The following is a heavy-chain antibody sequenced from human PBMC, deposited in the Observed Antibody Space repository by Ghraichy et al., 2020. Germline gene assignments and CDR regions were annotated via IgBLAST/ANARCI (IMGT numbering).Heavy chain of an antibody. CDR3: ARSRFGSSWYFDY. V-gene: IGHV1-69*10. D-gene: IGHD6-13*01. Sequence: SVKVSCKASGGTFSSYAISWVRQAPGQGLEWMGGIIPIFGIANYEQKFQGRVTITADKSTSTAYMELSSLRSEDTAVYYCARSRFGSSWYFDYWGQGTLVTVSS. CDR2: IIPIFGIA. J-gene: IGHJ4*02. CDR1: GGTFSSYA.